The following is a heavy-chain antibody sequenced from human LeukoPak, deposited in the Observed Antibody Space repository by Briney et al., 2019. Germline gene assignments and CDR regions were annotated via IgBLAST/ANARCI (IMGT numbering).Heavy chain of an antibody. CDR2: IDWDDDK. D-gene: IGHD3-3*01. J-gene: IGHJ4*02. CDR1: GFSLSSSRLC. CDR3: ARIVRYYDFWSGYHTYYFDD. V-gene: IGHV2-70*11. Sequence: ESGPTLVNPTQTLTLTCTFSGFSLSSSRLCVSWFRQPPGKALVWLTRIDWDDDKYYSTSLKNRLTISKDTSKNQVVLTMTNMDPVDTATYYCARIVRYYDFWSGYHTYYFDDWGQGTLVTVSS.